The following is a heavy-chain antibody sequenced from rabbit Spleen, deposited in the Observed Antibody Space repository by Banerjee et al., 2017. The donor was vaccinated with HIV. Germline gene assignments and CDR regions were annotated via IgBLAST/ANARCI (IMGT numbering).Heavy chain of an antibody. D-gene: IGHD6-1*01. CDR3: VREAGYGGYGDANL. Sequence: QLEESGGGLVKPEGSLTLTCTASGFTLSSYYMSWVRQAPGKGLEWIGSIDPVFGIANYASWVNGRFTISRDNAQNTLYLQLNSLTAADAATYFCVREAGYGGYGDANLWGPGTLVTVS. J-gene: IGHJ4*01. CDR2: IDPVFGIA. CDR1: GFTLSSYY. V-gene: IGHV1S7*01.